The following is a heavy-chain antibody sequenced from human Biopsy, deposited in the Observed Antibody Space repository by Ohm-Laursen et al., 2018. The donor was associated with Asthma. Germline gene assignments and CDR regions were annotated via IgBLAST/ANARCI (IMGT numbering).Heavy chain of an antibody. CDR3: ARGYSGTDRIVYYYSGMEV. D-gene: IGHD5-12*01. CDR2: LIPVLGTA. J-gene: IGHJ6*02. Sequence: SVKVSCKASGDSLGSFINYAISWVRQAPRQGLEWMGGLIPVLGTADYAPMFEGRVTITADESTSTAYLELTSLRFEDTAVYYCARGYSGTDRIVYYYSGMEVWGHGTTVTVSS. V-gene: IGHV1-69*13. CDR1: GDSLGSFINYA.